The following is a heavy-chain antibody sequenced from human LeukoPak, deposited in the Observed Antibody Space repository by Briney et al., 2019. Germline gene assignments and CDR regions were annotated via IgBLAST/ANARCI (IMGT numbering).Heavy chain of an antibody. CDR3: VKDDFYDATEA. CDR1: GFTFSTFG. Sequence: GGSLRLSCAASGFTFSTFGMHWVRQAPGKGLEWVAFIRYDGSNQYCEDSVKGRFTISRDNSKNKLYLQMSRLRPEDSALYYCVKDDFYDATEAWGRGTLVTVSS. V-gene: IGHV3-30*02. CDR2: IRYDGSNQ. J-gene: IGHJ5*02. D-gene: IGHD3-22*01.